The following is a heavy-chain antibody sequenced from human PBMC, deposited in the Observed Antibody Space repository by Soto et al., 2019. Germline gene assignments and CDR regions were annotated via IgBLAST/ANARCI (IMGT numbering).Heavy chain of an antibody. V-gene: IGHV3-33*01. CDR3: ARGPKILFPPDY. CDR2: IWSDGNNR. D-gene: IGHD2-21*01. J-gene: IGHJ4*02. Sequence: SGGSLRLSCAASGFMFSNHGMHWVRQAPGKGLEWVAVIWSDGNNRYYADSVKGRFTISRDNSKNTVYLQMNSLRAEDTAVYYCARGPKILFPPDYWGQGTLVTVSS. CDR1: GFMFSNHG.